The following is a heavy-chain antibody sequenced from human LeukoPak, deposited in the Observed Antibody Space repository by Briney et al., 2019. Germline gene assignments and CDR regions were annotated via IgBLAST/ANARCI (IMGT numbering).Heavy chain of an antibody. V-gene: IGHV4-34*01. J-gene: IGHJ4*02. CDR3: ARGDSSSWLFDY. CDR2: INHSGST. Sequence: PSETLSLTCAVYGGSFSGYYWSWIRQPPGKGLEWIGEINHSGSTNYNPSLKSRVTISVDTSKNQFSLKLSSVTAADTAVYYCARGDSSSWLFDYWGQGTLVTVSS. CDR1: GGSFSGYY. D-gene: IGHD6-13*01.